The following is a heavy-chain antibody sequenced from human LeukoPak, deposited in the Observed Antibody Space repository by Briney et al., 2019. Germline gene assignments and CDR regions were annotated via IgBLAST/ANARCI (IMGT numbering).Heavy chain of an antibody. Sequence: PGGSLRLSCAASGFTFSSYWMHWVRQAPGKGLVWVSRINSDGSSTSYADSVKGRFTISRDNAKNTLYLQMNSLRAEDTAVYYCAKDKGFYYGISGDYFDYWGQGTLVTVSS. CDR2: INSDGSST. CDR3: AKDKGFYYGISGDYFDY. V-gene: IGHV3-74*01. CDR1: GFTFSSYW. D-gene: IGHD1-14*01. J-gene: IGHJ4*02.